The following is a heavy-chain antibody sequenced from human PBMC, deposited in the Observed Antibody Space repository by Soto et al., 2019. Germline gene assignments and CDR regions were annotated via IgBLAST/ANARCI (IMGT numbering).Heavy chain of an antibody. CDR2: INHSGST. D-gene: IGHD2-15*01. Sequence: NPSETLSLTCAVYGGSFSGYYWSWIRQPPGKGLEWIGEINHSGSTNYNPSLKSRVTISVDTPKNQFSLKLSSVTAAGTAVYYCASFKGSRPHAFYICGQRTMVTVSS. CDR1: GGSFSGYY. J-gene: IGHJ3*02. V-gene: IGHV4-34*01. CDR3: ASFKGSRPHAFYI.